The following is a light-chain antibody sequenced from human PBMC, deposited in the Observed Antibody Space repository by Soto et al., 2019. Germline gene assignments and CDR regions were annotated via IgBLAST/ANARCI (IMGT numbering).Light chain of an antibody. CDR2: HAS. CDR1: QSISSW. Sequence: DIQMTQSPPTLSASVGDRVTITCRASQSISSWLAWYQQKPGKAPKVLIYHASNLQSGVPSRFSGSGSGTEFTLTISSLQPDDFATYYCQQYNSYWTFGQGTKVDIK. V-gene: IGKV1-5*01. J-gene: IGKJ1*01. CDR3: QQYNSYWT.